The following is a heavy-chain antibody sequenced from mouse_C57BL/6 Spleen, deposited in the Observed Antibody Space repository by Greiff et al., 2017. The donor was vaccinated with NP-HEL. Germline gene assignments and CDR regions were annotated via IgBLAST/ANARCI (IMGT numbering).Heavy chain of an antibody. Sequence: EVKLVESGGGLVKPGGSLKLSCAASGFTFSDYGMHWVRQAPEKGLEWVAYISSGSSTIYYADTVKGRFTISRDNAKNTLFLQLTSLRSEDTAMYYCAYGYDGDYAMDYWGQGTSVTVSS. CDR1: GFTFSDYG. CDR3: AYGYDGDYAMDY. D-gene: IGHD2-2*01. V-gene: IGHV5-17*01. CDR2: ISSGSSTI. J-gene: IGHJ4*01.